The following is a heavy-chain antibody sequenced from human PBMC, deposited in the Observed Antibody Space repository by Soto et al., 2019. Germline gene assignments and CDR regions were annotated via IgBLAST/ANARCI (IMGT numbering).Heavy chain of an antibody. CDR2: IKQDGSEK. V-gene: IGHV3-7*01. D-gene: IGHD1-7*01. J-gene: IGHJ4*02. CDR1: GFTFSSYW. Sequence: EVQLVESGGGLVQPGGSLRLSCAASGFTFSSYWMSWVRQAPGKGLEWVANIKQDGSEKYYVDSVKGRFTISRDNAKNSLYRQMNSLRAEDTAVYYCARDRPPIGGLELRWGQGTLVTVSS. CDR3: ARDRPPIGGLELR.